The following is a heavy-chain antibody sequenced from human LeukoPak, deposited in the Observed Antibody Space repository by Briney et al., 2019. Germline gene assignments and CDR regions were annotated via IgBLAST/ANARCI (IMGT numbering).Heavy chain of an antibody. J-gene: IGHJ4*02. D-gene: IGHD6-13*01. Sequence: ASVKVSCKASGYTFTGYYIYWVRQAPGQGPEWIGWINPNSGGTKYAQKFQGRVTMTRDTSISTAYMEVNRLISDDTAVYYCARDVRQQLATPVYYFDYWGQGTLVTVSS. CDR2: INPNSGGT. CDR1: GYTFTGYY. CDR3: ARDVRQQLATPVYYFDY. V-gene: IGHV1-2*02.